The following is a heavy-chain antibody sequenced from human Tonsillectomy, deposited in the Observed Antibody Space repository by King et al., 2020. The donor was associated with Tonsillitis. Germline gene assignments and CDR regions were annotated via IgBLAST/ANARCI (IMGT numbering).Heavy chain of an antibody. D-gene: IGHD2-15*01. CDR2: ISSSSSYI. V-gene: IGHV3-21*01. Sequence: VQLVESGGGLVKPGGSLRLSCAASGFSFSSYSMNWVRQAPGKGLEWVSSISSSSSYIYYADSVKGRFTISRDNAKNSLYLQMNSLRAEDTAVYYCARGAGYCSGGSCYSSPQWGQGTLVTVSS. J-gene: IGHJ4*02. CDR1: GFSFSSYS. CDR3: ARGAGYCSGGSCYSSPQ.